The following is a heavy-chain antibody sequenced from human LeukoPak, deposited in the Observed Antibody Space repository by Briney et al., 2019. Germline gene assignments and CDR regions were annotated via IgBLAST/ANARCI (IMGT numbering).Heavy chain of an antibody. Sequence: GGSLRLSCAASGFTVSSNYMSWVRQAPGKGLEWVSIIYKDGSTYYADSVKGRFTISRDNSKNTLYLQMNSLRAEDTAVYYCAKHPPISGIYYFDYWGQGTLVTVSS. J-gene: IGHJ4*02. CDR2: IYKDGST. CDR3: AKHPPISGIYYFDY. CDR1: GFTVSSNY. V-gene: IGHV3-53*01. D-gene: IGHD3-3*02.